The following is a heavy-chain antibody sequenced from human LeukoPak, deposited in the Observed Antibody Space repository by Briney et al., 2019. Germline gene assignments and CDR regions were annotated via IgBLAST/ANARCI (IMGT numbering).Heavy chain of an antibody. D-gene: IGHD2-2*01. CDR2: ISDSSTTI. Sequence: GGSLRLSCVASGYSFTTYDMNWVRQSPGKGLEWVSHISDSSTTIHYADSVEGRFTISRNNAKKSLYLQMNSLRAEDTGVYYCARACGGASCYDTPDFDCWGQGTLVTVAS. J-gene: IGHJ4*02. CDR3: ARACGGASCYDTPDFDC. CDR1: GYSFTTYD. V-gene: IGHV3-48*01.